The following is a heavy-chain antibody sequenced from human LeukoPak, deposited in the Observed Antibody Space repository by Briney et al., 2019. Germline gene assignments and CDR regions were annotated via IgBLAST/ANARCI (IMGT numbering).Heavy chain of an antibody. CDR2: ISYDGSNK. J-gene: IGHJ4*02. CDR3: AKAGYSSSWVDY. D-gene: IGHD6-13*01. V-gene: IGHV3-30*18. CDR1: GFTFSSYG. Sequence: GGSLRLSCAASGFTFSSYGMHWVRQAPGKGLEWVAVISYDGSNKYYADSVKGRFTISRDNSKNTLYLQMNSLRAEDTAVYYCAKAGYSSSWVDYWGQGTLVTVSS.